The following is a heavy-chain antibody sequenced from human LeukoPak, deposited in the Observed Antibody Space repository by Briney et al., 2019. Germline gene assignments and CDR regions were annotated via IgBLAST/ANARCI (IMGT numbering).Heavy chain of an antibody. CDR3: ATDSDCSGGSCYPVTGAFDI. V-gene: IGHV1-8*02. Sequence: ASVKVSCKASGYTFTSYDINWVRQATGQGLEWMGWMNPNSGNTGYAQKFQGRVTMTEDTSTDTAYMELSSLRSEDTAVYYCATDSDCSGGSCYPVTGAFDIWGQGTMVTVSS. J-gene: IGHJ3*02. CDR1: GYTFTSYD. D-gene: IGHD2-15*01. CDR2: MNPNSGNT.